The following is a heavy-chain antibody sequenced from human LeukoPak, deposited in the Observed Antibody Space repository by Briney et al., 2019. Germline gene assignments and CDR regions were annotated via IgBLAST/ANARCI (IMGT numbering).Heavy chain of an antibody. CDR1: GYTFTSYY. V-gene: IGHV1-46*01. J-gene: IGHJ4*02. CDR3: ARHRSLTATAWYYFDY. Sequence: ASVKVSCKASGYTFTSYYMHWVRQAPGQGLEWMGIINPSGCSTSYAQKFQGRVTMTRDMSTSTVYMELSSLRSEDTAVYYCARHRSLTATAWYYFDYWGQGTLATVSS. CDR2: INPSGCST. D-gene: IGHD2-15*01.